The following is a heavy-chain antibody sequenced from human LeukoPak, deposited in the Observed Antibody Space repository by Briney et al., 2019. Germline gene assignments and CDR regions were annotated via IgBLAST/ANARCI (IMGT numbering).Heavy chain of an antibody. CDR3: ARDSRVATMAVAIDY. J-gene: IGHJ4*02. D-gene: IGHD5-12*01. Sequence: EPGGSLRLSCAASGFTFSSYSMNWVRQAPGKGLEWVSSISSSSSYIYYADSVKGRFTISRDSAKNSLYLQMNSLRAEDTAVYYCARDSRVATMAVAIDYWGQGTLVTVSS. CDR2: ISSSSSYI. CDR1: GFTFSSYS. V-gene: IGHV3-21*01.